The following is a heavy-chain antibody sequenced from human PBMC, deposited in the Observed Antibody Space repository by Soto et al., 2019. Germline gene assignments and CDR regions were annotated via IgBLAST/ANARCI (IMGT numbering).Heavy chain of an antibody. CDR2: ISGSGGST. CDR3: AKDGFEASFDY. D-gene: IGHD2-2*03. J-gene: IGHJ4*02. Sequence: GGSLRLSXEASGFTFSSYAMSWVRQAPGKGLEWVSAISGSGGSTYYADSVKGRSTISRDNSKNTLYLQMNSLRAEDTAVYYCAKDGFEASFDYWGQGTLVTVSS. CDR1: GFTFSSYA. V-gene: IGHV3-23*01.